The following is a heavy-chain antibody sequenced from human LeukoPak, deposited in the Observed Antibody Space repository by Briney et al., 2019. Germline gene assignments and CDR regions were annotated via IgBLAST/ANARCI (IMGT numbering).Heavy chain of an antibody. CDR3: ARDSSGGIDY. D-gene: IGHD2-15*01. V-gene: IGHV4-39*02. CDR1: GGSISSSSYY. Sequence: SETLSLTCTVSGGSISSSSYYWAWIRQPPGKGLEWIGSIFCSGSTFYNPSLKSRVTMSVDTSKNQFSLQLHSVTPEDTAVYYCARDSSGGIDYWGQGTLVTVSS. J-gene: IGHJ4*02. CDR2: IFCSGST.